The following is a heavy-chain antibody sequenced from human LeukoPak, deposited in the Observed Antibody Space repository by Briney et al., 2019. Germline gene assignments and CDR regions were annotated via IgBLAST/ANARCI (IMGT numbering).Heavy chain of an antibody. J-gene: IGHJ5*02. D-gene: IGHD3-10*01. CDR2: INHSGTT. V-gene: IGHV4-34*01. CDR3: ARAGVVTMVRGVIKGDWFDP. CDR1: GGSFSGYY. Sequence: PSETLSLTCAVYGGSFSGYYWSWIRQPPGKGLEWIGEINHSGTTNYNPSLKSRVTISVDTSKNQFSLKLSSVTAADTAVYYCARAGVVTMVRGVIKGDWFDPWGQGTLVTVSS.